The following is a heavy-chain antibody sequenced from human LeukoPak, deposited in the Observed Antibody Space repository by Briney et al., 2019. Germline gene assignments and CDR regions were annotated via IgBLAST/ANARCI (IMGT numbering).Heavy chain of an antibody. CDR1: GGSISSYY. V-gene: IGHV4-59*01. J-gene: IGHJ1*01. CDR3: ARGNSYYDSGYFPWESFQH. Sequence: SETLSLTCTVSGGSISSYYWSWIWQPLGKGLEWIGYIFYSGSTNYNPSLKSRVTISVDTSKNQFSLKLSSVTAADTALYYCARGNSYYDSGYFPWESFQHWGQGTLVTVSS. CDR2: IFYSGST. D-gene: IGHD3-22*01.